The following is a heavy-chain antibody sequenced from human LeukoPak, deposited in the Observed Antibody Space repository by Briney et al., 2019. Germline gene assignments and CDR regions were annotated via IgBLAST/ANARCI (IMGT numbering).Heavy chain of an antibody. V-gene: IGHV1-18*01. CDR1: GYTFTSYG. J-gene: IGHJ4*02. D-gene: IGHD1-26*01. CDR2: ISAYNGNT. Sequence: GASVKVSCKASGYTFTSYGISWVRQAPGQGLEWMGWISAYNGNTNYAQKLQGRVTMTTDTSTSTAYMELRSLRSDDTAVYYCARDNSGSYSNPPNFDYWGQGTLVTVSS. CDR3: ARDNSGSYSNPPNFDY.